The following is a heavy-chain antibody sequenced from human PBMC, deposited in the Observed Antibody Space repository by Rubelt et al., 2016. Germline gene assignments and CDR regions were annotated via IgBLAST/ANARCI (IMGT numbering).Heavy chain of an antibody. CDR3: ASASSQFGVLAASCIDI. V-gene: IGHV4-38-2*02. J-gene: IGHJ3*02. CDR1: GYSISSGYY. Sequence: QVQLQESGPGLVKPSETLSLTCTVSGYSISSGYYWGWIRQPPGKGLEWIGNVYHSGSTYYNPSLKSRVTISVDTSKNQFCMKLNFVTSADTAVYYCASASSQFGVLAASCIDIWGQGRLVTVSA. CDR2: VYHSGST. D-gene: IGHD2-15*01.